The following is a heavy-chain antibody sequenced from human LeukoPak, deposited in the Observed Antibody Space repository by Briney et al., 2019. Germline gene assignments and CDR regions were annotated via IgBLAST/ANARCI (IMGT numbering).Heavy chain of an antibody. CDR3: ARTVLRYFDWLLYRPYNWFDP. CDR2: IYYSGST. Sequence: PSETLSLTCTVSGGSISSSSYYWGWIRQPPGKGLEWIGSIYYSGSTYYNPSLKSRVTISVDTSKNQFSLKLSSVTAADTAVYYCARTVLRYFDWLLYRPYNWFDPWGQGTLVTVSS. V-gene: IGHV4-39*01. CDR1: GGSISSSSYY. D-gene: IGHD3-9*01. J-gene: IGHJ5*02.